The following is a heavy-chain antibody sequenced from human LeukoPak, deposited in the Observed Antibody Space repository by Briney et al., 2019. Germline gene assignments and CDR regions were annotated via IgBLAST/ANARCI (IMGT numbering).Heavy chain of an antibody. CDR1: GFTFSSYA. D-gene: IGHD3-22*01. Sequence: PGGSLRLSCAASGFTFSSYAMSWVRQAPGKGLEWVSAISGSGGSTYYADSVKGRFTISRDNSKNTLYLQMNSLRAEDTAVYYCAKDPQTKYYYDSSGYYWGQGTLVTASS. V-gene: IGHV3-23*01. CDR3: AKDPQTKYYYDSSGYY. CDR2: ISGSGGST. J-gene: IGHJ4*02.